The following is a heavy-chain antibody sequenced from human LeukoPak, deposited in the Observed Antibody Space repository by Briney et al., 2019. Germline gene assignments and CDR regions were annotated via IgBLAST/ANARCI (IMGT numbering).Heavy chain of an antibody. V-gene: IGHV4-39*01. CDR2: FYYTGTT. J-gene: IGHJ4*02. Sequence: SSETLSLTCTVSGGSISSGTYYWGWIRQPPGKGLEWIGSFYYTGTTYYNPSLKSRVTISVETSKNQFSLKLTSVTAADTAVYYCGGNNFYYFAYWGQGSLVTVSS. D-gene: IGHD5-24*01. CDR1: GGSISSGTYY. CDR3: GGNNFYYFAY.